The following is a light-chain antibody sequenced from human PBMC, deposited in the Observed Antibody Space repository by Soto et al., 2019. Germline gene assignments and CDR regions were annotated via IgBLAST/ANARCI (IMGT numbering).Light chain of an antibody. V-gene: IGKV3-15*01. CDR1: QSVSSN. J-gene: IGKJ2*01. CDR3: QQYTNWPPYT. Sequence: EIVMTQSPATLSVSPGERATLSCRARQSVSSNLAWYQQKPGQAPRLLMYGASTRATGIPARFSGSGSGTEFTLTISILQSEDFAVYYCQQYTNWPPYTFGQGTKLEIK. CDR2: GAS.